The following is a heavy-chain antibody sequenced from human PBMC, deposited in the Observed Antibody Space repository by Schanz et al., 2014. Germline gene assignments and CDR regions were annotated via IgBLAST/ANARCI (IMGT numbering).Heavy chain of an antibody. CDR1: GYMFTGYY. CDR2: IDPNTGNT. CDR3: AKGSFGGYFDH. J-gene: IGHJ4*02. V-gene: IGHV1-2*02. D-gene: IGHD3-10*01. Sequence: QVQLVQSGAEVKKPGASVKVSCKASGYMFTGYYLHWVRQAPGQGLEWMGWIDPNTGNTNYAQKLQGRVPVSRQRSISTAYMELTRLRTDDPAVFYCAKGSFGGYFDHWGQGTRVTVSS.